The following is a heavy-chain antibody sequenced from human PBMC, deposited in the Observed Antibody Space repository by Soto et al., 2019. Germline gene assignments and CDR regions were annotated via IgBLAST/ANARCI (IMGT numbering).Heavy chain of an antibody. Sequence: LSLTCTVSGGSISRSGYFWSWIRQHPGKGLEWIGYIYDSGSTYYNPSLKSRVSLSVDTSKNQFSLNLTSVTAADTAMYYCARSSRSYFDYWGQGTLVTVSS. V-gene: IGHV4-31*03. J-gene: IGHJ4*02. CDR3: ARSSRSYFDY. CDR2: IYDSGST. CDR1: GGSISRSGYF.